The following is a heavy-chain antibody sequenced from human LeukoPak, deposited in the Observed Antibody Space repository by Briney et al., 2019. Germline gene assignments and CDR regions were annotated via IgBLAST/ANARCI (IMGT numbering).Heavy chain of an antibody. CDR1: GGSISSYY. V-gene: IGHV4-59*12. D-gene: IGHD2-15*01. J-gene: IGHJ4*02. CDR2: IYYSGST. CDR3: ARGVVVVVAATRAFFDY. Sequence: SETLSLTCTVSGGSISSYYWSWIRQPPGKGLEWIGYIYYSGSTNYNPSLKSRVTISVDTSKNQFSLKLSSVTAADTAVYYCARGVVVVVAATRAFFDYWGQGTLVTVSS.